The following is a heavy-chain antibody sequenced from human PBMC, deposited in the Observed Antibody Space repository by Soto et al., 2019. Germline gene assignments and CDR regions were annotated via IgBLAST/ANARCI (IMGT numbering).Heavy chain of an antibody. CDR3: ARDRGYDAHDYYYNAMDV. Sequence: GGSLRLSCISSGFTFRTYTMNWVRQAPGKGLEWVSGIRGFSPYTFYAESVKGRFTISRDNAKSSLYLQMNSLRAEDTAVYYCARDRGYDAHDYYYNAMDVWGQGTTVTVSS. CDR1: GFTFRTYT. D-gene: IGHD2-15*01. V-gene: IGHV3-21*01. J-gene: IGHJ6*02. CDR2: IRGFSPYT.